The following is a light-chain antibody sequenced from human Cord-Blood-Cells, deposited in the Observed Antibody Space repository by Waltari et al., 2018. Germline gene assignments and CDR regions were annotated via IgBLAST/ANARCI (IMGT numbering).Light chain of an antibody. CDR2: DVR. CDR1: SSDVGGYNY. J-gene: IGLJ1*01. CDR3: SSYTSGSTLV. V-gene: IGLV2-14*01. Sequence: QSALTQPASVSGSPGQSITISCTGTSSDVGGYNYVSWYQQHPGKAPKHMIYDVRNRPSGVSNRFSGAKSGNAASLTISGLQAEDEADYYCSSYTSGSTLVFGTGTKVTVL.